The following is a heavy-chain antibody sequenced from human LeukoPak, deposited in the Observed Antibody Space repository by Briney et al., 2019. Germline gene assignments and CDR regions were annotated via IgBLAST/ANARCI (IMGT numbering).Heavy chain of an antibody. CDR2: IYSGGST. J-gene: IGHJ5*02. CDR1: GFTVSSNY. V-gene: IGHV3-53*01. Sequence: GGSLRLSCAASGFTVSSNYMTWVRQAPGKGLEWVSVIYSGGSTYYADSVKGRFTISRDNSKNTLYLRMNSLRAEDTAVYYCTRNWGSDNWFDPWGQGTLVTVSS. CDR3: TRNWGSDNWFDP. D-gene: IGHD7-27*01.